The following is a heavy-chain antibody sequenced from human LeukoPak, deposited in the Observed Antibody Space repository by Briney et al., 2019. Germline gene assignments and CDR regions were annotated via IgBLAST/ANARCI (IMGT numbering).Heavy chain of an antibody. CDR3: AKGLVDYGDYFDY. CDR1: GFTFYDYA. J-gene: IGHJ4*02. D-gene: IGHD4-17*01. V-gene: IGHV3-9*01. CDR2: ISWNSGSI. Sequence: AGGSLRLSCAASGFTFYDYAMHWVRQAPGKGLEWGSGISWNSGSIGYADSVKGRFTISRDNAKNSLYLQMNSLRAEDTALYYCAKGLVDYGDYFDYWGQGTLVTVSS.